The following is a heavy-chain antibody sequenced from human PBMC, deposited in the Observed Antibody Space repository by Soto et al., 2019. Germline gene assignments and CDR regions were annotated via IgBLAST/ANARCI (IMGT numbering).Heavy chain of an antibody. D-gene: IGHD6-13*01. V-gene: IGHV4-59*01. CDR3: ARVRIAAAGIYYYGMDV. CDR2: IYYSGST. Sequence: SETLSLTCTVSGGSIISYYCSCIRHPPFKGLEWIVYIYYSGSTNYNPSLKSRVTISVDTSKNQFSLKLSSVTAADTAVYYCARVRIAAAGIYYYGMDVWGQGTTVTVSS. CDR1: GGSIISYY. J-gene: IGHJ6*02.